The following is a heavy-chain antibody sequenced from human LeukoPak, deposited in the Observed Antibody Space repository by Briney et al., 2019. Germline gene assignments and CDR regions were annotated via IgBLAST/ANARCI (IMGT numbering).Heavy chain of an antibody. J-gene: IGHJ4*02. Sequence: GGSLRLSCAASGFTFSSYGMHWVRQAPGKGLEWVAVIWYDGSNKYYADSVKGRFTISRDNSKNTLYLQMNSLRAEDTAVYYCARGPLDVVVVAVGYYFDYWGQGTLVTVSS. CDR3: ARGPLDVVVVAVGYYFDY. CDR1: GFTFSSYG. V-gene: IGHV3-33*01. D-gene: IGHD2-15*01. CDR2: IWYDGSNK.